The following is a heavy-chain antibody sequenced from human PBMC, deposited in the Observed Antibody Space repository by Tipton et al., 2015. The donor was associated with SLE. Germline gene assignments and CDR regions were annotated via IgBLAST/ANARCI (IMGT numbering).Heavy chain of an antibody. CDR1: GGSMSGGVYS. J-gene: IGHJ4*02. CDR2: IYHRGST. Sequence: TLSLTCAVSGGSMSGGVYSWNWIRQSPGKGLEWIGYIYHRGSTYYNPSLKSRVTISVDRSKNQFSLRLTSVTAADTAMYFCARGFFHDYWSAEQGRKSFYFDNWGQGALVTVSS. V-gene: IGHV4-30-2*06. CDR3: ARGFFHDYWSAEQGRKSFYFDN. D-gene: IGHD3-3*01.